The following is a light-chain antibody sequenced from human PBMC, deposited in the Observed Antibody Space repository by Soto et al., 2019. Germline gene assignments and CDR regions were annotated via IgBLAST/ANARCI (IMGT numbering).Light chain of an antibody. J-gene: IGKJ2*01. V-gene: IGKV3-11*01. CDR1: QSVSSY. CDR3: QHRSNWPMHT. Sequence: EIVLTQSPATLSLSPGERATLSCRASQSVSSYLAWYQQKPGQAPRLLISDASNRATGIPARFSGSGSGTDFTLTISSIEPEDCAVYYCQHRSNWPMHTCGQGTKLEIK. CDR2: DAS.